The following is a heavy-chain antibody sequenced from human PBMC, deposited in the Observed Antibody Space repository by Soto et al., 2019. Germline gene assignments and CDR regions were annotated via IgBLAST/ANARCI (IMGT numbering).Heavy chain of an antibody. J-gene: IGHJ4*02. CDR2: ISSSSSYI. CDR1: GFTFSSYS. Sequence: GGSLRLSCAASGFTFSSYSMNWVRQAPGKGLEWVSSISSSSSYIYYADSVEGRFTISRDNAKNSLYLQMNSLRAEDTAVYYCARVNDYGDYYFDYWGQGTLVTVSS. D-gene: IGHD4-17*01. V-gene: IGHV3-21*01. CDR3: ARVNDYGDYYFDY.